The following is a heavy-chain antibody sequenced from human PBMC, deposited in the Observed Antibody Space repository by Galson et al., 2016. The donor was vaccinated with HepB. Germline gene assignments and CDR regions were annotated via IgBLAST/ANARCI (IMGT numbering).Heavy chain of an antibody. V-gene: IGHV3-21*01. CDR2: ISSSSSYI. CDR3: ARRKVVLPPATDYYGMDV. Sequence: SLRLSCATSGFTFSDYYMNWLRQAPGKGLEWVSSISSSSSYIYYADSVKGRFTISRDNAKNSLFLQMNSLRAEDTAVYYCARRKVVLPPATDYYGMDVWGQGTTVTVSS. J-gene: IGHJ6*02. CDR1: GFTFSDYY. D-gene: IGHD2-2*01.